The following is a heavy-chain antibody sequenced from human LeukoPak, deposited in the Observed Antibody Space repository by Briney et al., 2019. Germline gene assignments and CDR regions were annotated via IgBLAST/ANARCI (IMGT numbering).Heavy chain of an antibody. CDR2: INLDGSGK. D-gene: IGHD5-18*01. V-gene: IGHV3-7*01. Sequence: GGSLRLSCAASGFTFSSYWMTWVRQAPEKGLEWVAQINLDGSGKNHVDSVKGRFTISRDNAKNSLYLLMNSLRAEDTAVYYCARHLSGVTGYTYGRGIDYWGQGTLVTVSS. CDR3: ARHLSGVTGYTYGRGIDY. CDR1: GFTFSSYW. J-gene: IGHJ4*02.